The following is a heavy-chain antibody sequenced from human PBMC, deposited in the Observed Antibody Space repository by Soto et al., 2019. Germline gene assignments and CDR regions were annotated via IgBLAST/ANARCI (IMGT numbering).Heavy chain of an antibody. V-gene: IGHV2-5*02. J-gene: IGHJ4*02. CDR3: AHMTRMAYGDGPYDL. Sequence: QITLKESGPTLVKPTQTLTLTCAFLWFSLSTNGVGVGWIRQSPGKALEWLSVLYWDDDRRYSPSLRSKLPSTKDTFKIQVVLTMANVDPLDTPTYYCAHMTRMAYGDGPYDLWGQGTLVTVSS. CDR1: WFSLSTNGVG. D-gene: IGHD4-17*01. CDR2: LYWDDDR.